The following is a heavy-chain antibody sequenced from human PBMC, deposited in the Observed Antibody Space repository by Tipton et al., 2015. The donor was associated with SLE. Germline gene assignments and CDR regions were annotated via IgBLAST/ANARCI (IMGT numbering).Heavy chain of an antibody. CDR1: GLTVKTNY. CDR2: IYAAGTT. CDR3: AKLFIWGLSGDRFDV. D-gene: IGHD3-16*01. Sequence: SLRLSCAASGLTVKTNYMNWVRQAPGKGLECVSVIYAAGTTYYADSVRGRFTISRDMSANILYLQMNSLRSEDTALYYCAKLFIWGLSGDRFDVWGRGTMVTVSS. J-gene: IGHJ3*01. V-gene: IGHV3-66*02.